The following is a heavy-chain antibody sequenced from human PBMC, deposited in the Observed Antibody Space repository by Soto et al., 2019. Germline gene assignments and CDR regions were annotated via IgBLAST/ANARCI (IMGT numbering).Heavy chain of an antibody. CDR2: IIPVFGTP. CDR3: ARGAATNIVVTTYYAMDV. J-gene: IGHJ6*02. CDR1: GGSLSNFG. Sequence: QVQLVQSGAEVKKPGSSVKVSCTASGGSLSNFGISWVRQAPGQGLEWMGAIIPVFGTPNYAQKFQDRVTTNADESTTTVYMEVRSLTSEDTAVYYCARGAATNIVVTTYYAMDVWGQGTTVTVSS. D-gene: IGHD4-17*01. V-gene: IGHV1-69*12.